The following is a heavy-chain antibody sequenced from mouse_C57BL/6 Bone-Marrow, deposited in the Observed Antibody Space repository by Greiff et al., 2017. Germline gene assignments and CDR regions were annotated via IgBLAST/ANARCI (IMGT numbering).Heavy chain of an antibody. V-gene: IGHV1-72*01. CDR3: ARIGIDAY. J-gene: IGHJ3*01. Sequence: VQLQQSGAELVRPGASVKISCKAFGYTFTNHHINWVKQRPGRGLEWIGRIDPNSGGTKYNEKFKSKATLTVDKPSSTAYMQLSSLTSEDSAVYYCARIGIDAYWGQGTLVTVSA. CDR2: IDPNSGGT. CDR1: GYTFTNHH.